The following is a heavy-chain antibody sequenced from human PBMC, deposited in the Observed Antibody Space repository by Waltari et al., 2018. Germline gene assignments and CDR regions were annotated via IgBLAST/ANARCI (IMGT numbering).Heavy chain of an antibody. D-gene: IGHD6-6*01. V-gene: IGHV3-7*01. CDR1: GFMFSNFL. CDR3: ARLSGSSTIYDF. Sequence: EVQLVESGGGLVQPGGSLRLSCTTSGFMFSNFLMSLVRQIPGKGGEGVATIWPDGSQTMYVDSVKGRCTVSRDNARNSLFLQTSSLRGDDTAVYYCARLSGSSTIYDFWGQGTLVTVSS. CDR2: IWPDGSQT. J-gene: IGHJ4*02.